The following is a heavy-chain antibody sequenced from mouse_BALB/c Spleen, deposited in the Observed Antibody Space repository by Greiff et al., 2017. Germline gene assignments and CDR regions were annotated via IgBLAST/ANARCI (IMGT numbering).Heavy chain of an antibody. D-gene: IGHD2-10*02. V-gene: IGHV5-17*02. CDR3: ARTPYGNYEDFYAMDY. Sequence: EVQGVESGGGLVQPGGSRKLSCAASGFTFSSFGMHWVRQAPEKGLEWVAYISSGSSTIYYADTVKGRFTISRDNPKNTLFLQMTSLRSEDTAMYYCARTPYGNYEDFYAMDYWGQGTSVTVSS. J-gene: IGHJ4*01. CDR2: ISSGSSTI. CDR1: GFTFSSFG.